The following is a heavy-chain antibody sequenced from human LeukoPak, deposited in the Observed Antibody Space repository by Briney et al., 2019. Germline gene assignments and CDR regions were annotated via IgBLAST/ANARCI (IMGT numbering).Heavy chain of an antibody. D-gene: IGHD5-18*01. J-gene: IGHJ6*02. CDR3: ARDPVVGYSYGFQHYGMDV. Sequence: PGGSLRLSCAASGFTFSSYWMSWVRQAPGKGLEWVANIKQDGSEKYYVDSVKGRFTISRDNAKNSLYLQMNSLRAEDTAVYYCARDPVVGYSYGFQHYGMDVWGQGTTVTVSS. CDR2: IKQDGSEK. CDR1: GFTFSSYW. V-gene: IGHV3-7*01.